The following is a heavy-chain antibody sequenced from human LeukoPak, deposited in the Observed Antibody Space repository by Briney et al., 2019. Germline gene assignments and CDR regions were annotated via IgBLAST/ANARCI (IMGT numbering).Heavy chain of an antibody. CDR1: GFTFRNYG. J-gene: IGHJ4*02. CDR3: AKDELGGVSRFYYFDS. CDR2: IRDDGSNK. D-gene: IGHD3-10*01. V-gene: IGHV3-30*02. Sequence: GGSLRLSCAASGFTFRNYGMHWVRQAPGKGLEWVAFIRDDGSNKYYAESVKGRFTISRDNSGNTLNVQMNSLRPEDTAVYYCAKDELGGVSRFYYFDSWGQGTRVTVSS.